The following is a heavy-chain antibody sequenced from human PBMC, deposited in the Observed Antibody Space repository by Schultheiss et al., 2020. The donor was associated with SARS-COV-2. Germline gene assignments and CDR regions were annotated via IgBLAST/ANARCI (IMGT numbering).Heavy chain of an antibody. V-gene: IGHV3-74*01. Sequence: GGSLRLSFTASGFTFGDYAMSWVRQAPGKGLVWVSRINSDGSSTSYADSVKGRFTISRDNAKNTLYLQMNSLRAEDTAVYYCASLVGATYYYYGMDVWGQGTTVTVSS. J-gene: IGHJ6*02. CDR1: GFTFGDYA. CDR2: INSDGSST. D-gene: IGHD1-26*01. CDR3: ASLVGATYYYYGMDV.